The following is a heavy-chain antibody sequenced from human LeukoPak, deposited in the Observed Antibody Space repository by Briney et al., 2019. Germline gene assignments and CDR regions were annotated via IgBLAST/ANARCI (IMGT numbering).Heavy chain of an antibody. V-gene: IGHV1-46*01. CDR1: GYTFPSYF. Sequence: ASVKVSCKASGYTFPSYFMHWVRQAPGQGLEWMGIINPTGGSTTYAQKFQGRVTMTRDTSTSTVYMELSSLRSDDTAVYYCARDPVAPVVPAAKAFDIWGQGTMVTVSS. CDR2: INPTGGST. CDR3: ARDPVAPVVPAAKAFDI. J-gene: IGHJ3*02. D-gene: IGHD2-2*01.